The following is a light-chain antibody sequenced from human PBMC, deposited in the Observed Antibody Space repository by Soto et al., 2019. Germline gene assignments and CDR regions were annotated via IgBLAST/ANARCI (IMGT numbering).Light chain of an antibody. V-gene: IGKV1-9*01. CDR2: GAS. CDR1: QDVSRY. CDR3: QQLQRTPFT. J-gene: IGKJ3*01. Sequence: QLTQSPSSLSASVGDRVTITCRASQDVSRYLAWYQQKAGKAPKLLIYGASTLQSGVPSRFSGFGSGTEFTITSSSLQPEDFATYHCQQLQRTPFTFGPGTTVDV.